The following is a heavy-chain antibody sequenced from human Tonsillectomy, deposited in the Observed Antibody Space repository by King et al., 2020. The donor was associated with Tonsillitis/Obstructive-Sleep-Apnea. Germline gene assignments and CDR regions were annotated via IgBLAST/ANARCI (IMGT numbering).Heavy chain of an antibody. D-gene: IGHD6-19*01. CDR1: GGSFSGYY. CDR2: INHSGST. Sequence: VQLQQWGAGLLKPSETLSLTCAVYGGSFSGYYWSWIRQPPGKGLEWIGEINHSGSTNYNPSLKSRVTISVDTSKNQFSLKLSSVTAADTAVYYCARGGRLYGGSGWYPNFDYWGQGTLVTVSS. J-gene: IGHJ4*02. CDR3: ARGGRLYGGSGWYPNFDY. V-gene: IGHV4-34*01.